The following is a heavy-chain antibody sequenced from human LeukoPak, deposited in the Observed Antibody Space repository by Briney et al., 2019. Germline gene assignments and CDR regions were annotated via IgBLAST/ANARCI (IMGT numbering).Heavy chain of an antibody. D-gene: IGHD1-26*01. J-gene: IGHJ3*02. CDR2: IGVSPSTT. CDR1: GFTFSSFA. Sequence: GGSLRLSCATSGFTFSSFAMTWVRQAPGKGLEWVSTIGVSPSTTHYADSVKGRFTISRDNSKNTLYLQMNSLRAEDTAVYYCARGATTAFDIWGQGTMVTVSS. CDR3: ARGATTAFDI. V-gene: IGHV3-23*01.